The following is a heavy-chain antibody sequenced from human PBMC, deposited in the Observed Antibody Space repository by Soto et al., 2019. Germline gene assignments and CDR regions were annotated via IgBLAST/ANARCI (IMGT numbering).Heavy chain of an antibody. Sequence: GASVKVSCKASGGTFSSYAISWVRQAPGQGLEWMGGIIPIFGTANYAQKFQGRVAITADESTSTAYMELSSLRSEDTAVYYCAREYYYDSSGYYGNDAFDIWGQGTMVTVSS. V-gene: IGHV1-69*13. J-gene: IGHJ3*02. CDR3: AREYYYDSSGYYGNDAFDI. D-gene: IGHD3-22*01. CDR2: IIPIFGTA. CDR1: GGTFSSYA.